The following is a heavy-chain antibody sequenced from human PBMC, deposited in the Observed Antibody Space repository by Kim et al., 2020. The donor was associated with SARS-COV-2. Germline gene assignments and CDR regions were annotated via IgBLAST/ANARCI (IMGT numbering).Heavy chain of an antibody. D-gene: IGHD6-19*01. CDR1: GYTFTSYY. J-gene: IGHJ6*02. V-gene: IGHV1-46*01. CDR3: ARTQPGIAVAGTVKYYYYYYGMDV. Sequence: ASVKVSCKASGYTFTSYYMHWVRQAPGQGLEWMGIINPSGGSTSYAQKFQGRVTMTRDTSTSTVYMELSSLRSEDTAVYYCARTQPGIAVAGTVKYYYYYYGMDVWGQGTTVTVSS. CDR2: INPSGGST.